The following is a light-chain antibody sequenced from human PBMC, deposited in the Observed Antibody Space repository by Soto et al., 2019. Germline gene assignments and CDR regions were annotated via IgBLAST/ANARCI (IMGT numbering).Light chain of an antibody. V-gene: IGKV1-5*01. CDR2: DAS. Sequence: DIQITKSPSTLSASVGDRVTITCRASQSISSWLAWYQQKPGKAPKLLIYDASSLESGVPSRFSGSGSATEFTLTISSLQPDDFETYYCQQYNNYWTFGQGTKVDIK. J-gene: IGKJ1*01. CDR1: QSISSW. CDR3: QQYNNYWT.